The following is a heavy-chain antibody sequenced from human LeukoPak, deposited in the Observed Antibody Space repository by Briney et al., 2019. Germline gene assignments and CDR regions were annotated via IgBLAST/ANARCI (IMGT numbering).Heavy chain of an antibody. J-gene: IGHJ6*03. CDR3: AKDQGYDFWSGYYHYYYYMDV. Sequence: GGSLTLSCAASGFTFSGYGMNWVRQAPGRGLEWLSFIRYDGSNKYYADSVKGRFTISRDNSKNTLYLQMNSLRAEDTAVYYCAKDQGYDFWSGYYHYYYYMDVWGKGTTVTVSS. CDR2: IRYDGSNK. V-gene: IGHV3-30*02. CDR1: GFTFSGYG. D-gene: IGHD3-3*01.